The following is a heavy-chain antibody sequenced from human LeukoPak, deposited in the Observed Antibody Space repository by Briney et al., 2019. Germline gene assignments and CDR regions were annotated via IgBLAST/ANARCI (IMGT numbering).Heavy chain of an antibody. CDR3: ARVPIWQQLPDAFDI. D-gene: IGHD6-13*01. CDR2: IYTSGST. Sequence: SETLSLTCTVSGGSISSSSYYWSWIRQPAGKGLEWIGRIYTSGSTNYNPSLKSRVTISVDTSKNQFSLKLSSVTAADTAVYYCARVPIWQQLPDAFDIWGQGTMVTVSS. CDR1: GGSISSSSYY. V-gene: IGHV4-61*02. J-gene: IGHJ3*02.